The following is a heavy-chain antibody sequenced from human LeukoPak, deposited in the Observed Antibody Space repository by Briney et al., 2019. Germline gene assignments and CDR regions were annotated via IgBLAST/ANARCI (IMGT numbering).Heavy chain of an antibody. CDR1: GGTFSSYA. J-gene: IGHJ4*02. Sequence: SVKVSCKSSGGTFSSYAIIWVRQAPGQGLEWMGGIIPIFGTANYAQKFQGRVTITADESTSTAYMGLSSLRSEDTAVYYCARGPRERNYGCDYWGQGTLVTVSS. CDR2: IIPIFGTA. D-gene: IGHD3-10*01. V-gene: IGHV1-69*13. CDR3: ARGPRERNYGCDY.